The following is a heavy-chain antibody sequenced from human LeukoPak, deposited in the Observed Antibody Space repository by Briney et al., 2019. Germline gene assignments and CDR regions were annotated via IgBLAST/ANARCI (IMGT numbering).Heavy chain of an antibody. CDR3: ARLRGYDSLGDYYYDMDV. V-gene: IGHV4-61*08. J-gene: IGHJ6*02. CDR2: IYYTGRT. Sequence: SETLSLTCTVSGGSISSGGYYWSWIRQHPGKGLEWIGYIYYTGRTNYNPSLKSRVTISVDTSKNQFSLKLSSVTAADTAVYYCARLRGYDSLGDYYYDMDVWGQGTSVTVSS. D-gene: IGHD5-12*01. CDR1: GGSISSGGYY.